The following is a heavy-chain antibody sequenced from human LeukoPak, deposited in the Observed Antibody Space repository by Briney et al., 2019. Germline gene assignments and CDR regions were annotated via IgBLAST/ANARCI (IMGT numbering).Heavy chain of an antibody. D-gene: IGHD3-10*01. CDR1: GDSFTNYW. Sequence: GESLKISCKGSGDSFTNYWIGWVRQMPRKGREWMGIIYPGDSDTRYSPSFQGQVPISADKSISTAYLQWSSLKASDSAMYYCARRALRGEYFQQWGQGSLVTVSS. CDR3: ARRALRGEYFQQ. J-gene: IGHJ1*01. V-gene: IGHV5-51*01. CDR2: IYPGDSDT.